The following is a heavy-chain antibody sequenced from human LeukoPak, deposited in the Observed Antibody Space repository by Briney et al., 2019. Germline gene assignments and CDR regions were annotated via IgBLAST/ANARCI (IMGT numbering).Heavy chain of an antibody. V-gene: IGHV1-18*01. CDR1: GYSFTAYG. Sequence: ASVKVSCKASGYSFTAYGIAWVRQAPGQGLEWMGWITVYNGNTNYAQKFQGRVTMTTDTPTSTAYMELRSLRSDDTAVYYCARVTLRLGNYYHPHWFDSWGQGALVTVSS. J-gene: IGHJ5*01. CDR2: ITVYNGNT. D-gene: IGHD3-10*01. CDR3: ARVTLRLGNYYHPHWFDS.